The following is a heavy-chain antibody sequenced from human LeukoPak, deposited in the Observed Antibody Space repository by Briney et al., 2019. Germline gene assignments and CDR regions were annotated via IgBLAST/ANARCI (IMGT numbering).Heavy chain of an antibody. Sequence: SETLSLTCAVYGGSFSGYYWSWIRQPPGKGLEWIGEINHSGSTNYNPSLKSRVTISVDTSKNQFSLKLSSVTAADTAVYYCARHKARQLWFSKIRDGYNLGGYYFDYWGQGTLVTVSS. V-gene: IGHV4-34*01. CDR2: INHSGST. D-gene: IGHD5-24*01. CDR1: GGSFSGYY. J-gene: IGHJ4*02. CDR3: ARHKARQLWFSKIRDGYNLGGYYFDY.